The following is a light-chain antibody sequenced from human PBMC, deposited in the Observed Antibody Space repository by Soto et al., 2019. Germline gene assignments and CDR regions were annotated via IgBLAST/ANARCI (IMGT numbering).Light chain of an antibody. CDR1: SSNIGSNT. CDR3: AAWDDSLNGFYV. J-gene: IGLJ1*01. Sequence: CVLTQPPSASGTPGQRVTISCSGSSSNIGSNTVNWYQQLPGTAPKLLIYSNNQRPSGVPDRFSGSKSGTSAPLAISGLQSEDEADYYCAAWDDSLNGFYVFGTGTKVTVL. CDR2: SNN. V-gene: IGLV1-44*01.